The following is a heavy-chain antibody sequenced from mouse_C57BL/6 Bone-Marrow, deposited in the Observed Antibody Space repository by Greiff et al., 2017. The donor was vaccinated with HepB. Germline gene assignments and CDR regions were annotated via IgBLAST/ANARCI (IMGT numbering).Heavy chain of an antibody. D-gene: IGHD1-1*01. CDR2: IYPGSGST. J-gene: IGHJ4*01. CDR3: ASPYYYGRSGAMDY. Sequence: QVQLKQPGAELVKPGASVKMSCKASGYTFTSYWITWVKQRPGQGLEWIGDIYPGSGSTNYNEKFKSKATLTVDTSSSTAYMQLSSLTSEDSAVYYCASPYYYGRSGAMDYWGQGTSVTVSS. CDR1: GYTFTSYW. V-gene: IGHV1-55*01.